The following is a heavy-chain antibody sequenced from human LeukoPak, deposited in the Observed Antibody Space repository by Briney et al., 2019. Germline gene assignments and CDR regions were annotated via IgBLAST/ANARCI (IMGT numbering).Heavy chain of an antibody. CDR2: INHSGST. V-gene: IGHV4-34*01. J-gene: IGHJ6*04. CDR3: ARVVVPAYNYYYYYGMDV. CDR1: GGSSSGYY. Sequence: SETLSLTCAVYGGSSSGYYWSWIRQPPGKGPEWIGEINHSGSTNYNPSLKSRVTISVDTSKNQFSLKLSSMTAADTAAYYCARVVVPAYNYYYYYGMDVWGKGTTVTVSS. D-gene: IGHD2-2*01.